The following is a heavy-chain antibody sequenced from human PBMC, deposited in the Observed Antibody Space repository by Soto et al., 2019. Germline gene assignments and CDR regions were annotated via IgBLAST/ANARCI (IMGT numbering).Heavy chain of an antibody. D-gene: IGHD6-19*01. CDR2: IYYSGST. J-gene: IGHJ4*02. CDR3: ARMYSSGCSFDY. Sequence: SETLSLTFTVSGGSISSGGYYWSWIRQHPGKGLEWIGYIYYSGSTYYNPSLKSRVTISVDTSKNQFSLKLSSVTAADTAVYYCARMYSSGCSFDYWGQGTLVTVSS. V-gene: IGHV4-31*03. CDR1: GGSISSGGYY.